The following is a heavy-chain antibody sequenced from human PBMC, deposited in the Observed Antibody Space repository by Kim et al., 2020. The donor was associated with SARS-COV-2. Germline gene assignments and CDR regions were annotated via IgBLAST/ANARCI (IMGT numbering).Heavy chain of an antibody. Sequence: GGSLRLSCSGSGFPFSTYFINWVRQAPGKGLEWVSSISGSSVYIYYGDSVKGRFTISRDNARQSVFLQMDRLGVEDTALYYCARKSVRLSPHGDAF. CDR2: ISGSSVYI. V-gene: IGHV3-21*01. J-gene: IGHJ3*01. CDR1: GFPFSTYF. D-gene: IGHD3-10*01. CDR3: ARKSVRLSPHGDAF.